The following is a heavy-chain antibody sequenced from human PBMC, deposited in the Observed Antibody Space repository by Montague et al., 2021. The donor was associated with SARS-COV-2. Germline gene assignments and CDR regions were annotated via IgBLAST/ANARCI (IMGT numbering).Heavy chain of an antibody. D-gene: IGHD3-3*01. Sequence: SETLSLTCAVYGGSFSGYYWSWIRQPPGKGLEWIGEINHSGSTNYNPSLKSQVTISVDTSKNQFSLKLSSVTAADTAVYYCARIRCITIFGVVITPYYYGMDVWGQGTTVTVPS. J-gene: IGHJ6*02. CDR1: GGSFSGYY. CDR2: INHSGST. CDR3: ARIRCITIFGVVITPYYYGMDV. V-gene: IGHV4-34*01.